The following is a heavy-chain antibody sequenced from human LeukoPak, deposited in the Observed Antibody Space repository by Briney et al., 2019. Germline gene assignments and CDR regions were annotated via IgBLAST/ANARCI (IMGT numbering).Heavy chain of an antibody. D-gene: IGHD3-10*01. Sequence: GGSLRLSCAASGFTFSSYEMNWVRQAPGKGLEWVSYISSSGSTIYYADSEKGRFTISRDNSKNTLYLQMNSLRAEDTAIYYCAKDSGLLWVQENYYFMDVWGKGTTVT. CDR1: GFTFSSYE. CDR3: AKDSGLLWVQENYYFMDV. J-gene: IGHJ6*03. CDR2: ISSSGSTI. V-gene: IGHV3-48*03.